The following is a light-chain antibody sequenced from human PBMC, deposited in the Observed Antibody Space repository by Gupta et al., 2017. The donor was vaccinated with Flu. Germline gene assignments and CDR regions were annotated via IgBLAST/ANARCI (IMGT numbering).Light chain of an antibody. Sequence: SPGQTAPIACSVHNLGRKFVCWYQQRPGQSPILVIYQDSKRPSGVPERFFGSNSGNTATLTISGAQPADEADYYCQVWDSSAAVFGAGTKVTVL. J-gene: IGLJ1*01. CDR1: NLGRKF. V-gene: IGLV3-1*01. CDR2: QDS. CDR3: QVWDSSAAV.